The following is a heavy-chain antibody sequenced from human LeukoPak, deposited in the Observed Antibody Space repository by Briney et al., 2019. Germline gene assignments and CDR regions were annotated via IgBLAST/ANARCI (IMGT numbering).Heavy chain of an antibody. V-gene: IGHV1-69*13. J-gene: IGHJ6*02. CDR1: GGTFSSYA. Sequence: ASVKVSCKASGGTFSSYAISWVRQAPGQGLEWMGGIIPIFGTANYAQKFQGRVTITADESTSTAYMELSSLRSEDTAVYYCASCPGPCYYYHGMDVRGQGTTVTVSS. CDR3: ASCPGPCYYYHGMDV. CDR2: IIPIFGTA.